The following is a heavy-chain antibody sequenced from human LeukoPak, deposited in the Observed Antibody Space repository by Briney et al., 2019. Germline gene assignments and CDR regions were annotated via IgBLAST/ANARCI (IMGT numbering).Heavy chain of an antibody. J-gene: IGHJ4*02. Sequence: ASVKVSCKASGYTFTDYYLHWVRQAPGHGLEWMGWINPKTGVTKYAQNFQGRVTMTRDTSINTAYMEVSRLRSDDTAVFYCARDLAMYSPDLDYWGQGALVTVSS. CDR3: ARDLAMYSPDLDY. V-gene: IGHV1-2*02. CDR2: INPKTGVT. CDR1: GYTFTDYY. D-gene: IGHD1-26*01.